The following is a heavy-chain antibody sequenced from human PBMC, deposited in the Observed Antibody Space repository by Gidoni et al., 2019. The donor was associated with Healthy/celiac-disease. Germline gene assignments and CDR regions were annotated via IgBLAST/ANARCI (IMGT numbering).Heavy chain of an antibody. D-gene: IGHD3-10*01. CDR3: ARQRVRSKHQPFDI. CDR2: IYPGDSDT. CDR1: GSSFTSYW. Sequence: EVQLVQSGPEVKKPGASLKISLKVSGSSFTSYWIGWVRQMPGKGLEWMGIIYPGDSDTRYSPSFQGQVTISADKSISTAYLQWSSLKASDTAVYYCARQRVRSKHQPFDIWGQGTMVTVSS. V-gene: IGHV5-51*01. J-gene: IGHJ3*02.